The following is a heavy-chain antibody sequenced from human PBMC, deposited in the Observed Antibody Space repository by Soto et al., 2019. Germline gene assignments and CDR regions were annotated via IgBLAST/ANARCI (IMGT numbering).Heavy chain of an antibody. CDR1: GFTFSSYS. CDR3: ARDKYRPPNFDY. CDR2: ISSSSSYI. D-gene: IGHD3-16*02. J-gene: IGHJ4*02. V-gene: IGHV3-21*01. Sequence: GGSLRLSCAASGFTFSSYSMNWVRQAPGKGLEWVSYISSSSSYIYYADSVKGRFTISRDNAKNSLYLQMNSLRAEDTDVYYCARDKYRPPNFDYWGQGTLVTVSS.